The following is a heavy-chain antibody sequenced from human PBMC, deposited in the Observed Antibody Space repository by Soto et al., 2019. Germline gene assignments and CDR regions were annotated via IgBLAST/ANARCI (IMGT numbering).Heavy chain of an antibody. V-gene: IGHV3-30*04. CDR1: GFTFSSYA. J-gene: IGHJ4*02. CDR3: ARGYSSSSAAFDY. CDR2: ISYDGRNK. D-gene: IGHD6-13*01. Sequence: QVQLVESGGGVVQPGRSLRLSCAASGFTFSSYAIHWVRQAPGKGLEWVALISYDGRNKYYADSVKGRFTISRDNYKNTLFLKMNSLGAEDTAVYNCARGYSSSSAAFDYWGQGTLVTVSS.